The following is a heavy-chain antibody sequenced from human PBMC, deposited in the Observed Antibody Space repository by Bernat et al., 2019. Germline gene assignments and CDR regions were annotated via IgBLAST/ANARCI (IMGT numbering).Heavy chain of an antibody. CDR3: AITYYDFWSGYYPNNWFDP. CDR2: IYYSGST. CDR1: GGSISSSSYY. V-gene: IGHV4-39*01. J-gene: IGHJ5*02. Sequence: QLQLQESGPGLVKPSETLSLTCTVSGGSISSSSYYWGWIRQPPGKGLEWIVSIYYSGSTYYNPSLKSRVTISVDTSTNQFSLRLSSVTAADTAVYYWAITYYDFWSGYYPNNWFDPWGQGTLVTVSS. D-gene: IGHD3-3*01.